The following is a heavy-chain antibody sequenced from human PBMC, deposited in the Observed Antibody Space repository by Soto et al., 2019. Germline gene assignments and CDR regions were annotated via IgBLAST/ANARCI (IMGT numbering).Heavy chain of an antibody. V-gene: IGHV1-2*04. Sequence: GASGKGSCEASGYTFTGYYMHWGGQAPGQGLDWMGWINPNSGGTNYAQKFQGWVTMTRDTSISTAYMELSRLRSDDTAVYYCALAPNCTNGVCYDYWGQGTLVTVSS. D-gene: IGHD2-8*01. CDR1: GYTFTGYY. J-gene: IGHJ4*02. CDR2: INPNSGGT. CDR3: ALAPNCTNGVCYDY.